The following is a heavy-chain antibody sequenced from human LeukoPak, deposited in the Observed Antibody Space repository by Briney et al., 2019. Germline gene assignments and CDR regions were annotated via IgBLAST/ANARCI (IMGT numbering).Heavy chain of an antibody. J-gene: IGHJ1*01. CDR3: AREFESSPRD. D-gene: IGHD3-10*01. Sequence: SETLSLTCTVSGGSISSYYWSWIRQPPGKGLEWVGYIYYSGSTNYNPSLKSRVTISVDTSKNQFSLKLSSVTAADTAVYYCAREFESSPRDWGQGTLVTVSS. CDR1: GGSISSYY. CDR2: IYYSGST. V-gene: IGHV4-59*08.